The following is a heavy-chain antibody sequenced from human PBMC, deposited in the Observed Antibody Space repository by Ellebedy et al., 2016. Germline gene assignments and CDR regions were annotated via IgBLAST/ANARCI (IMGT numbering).Heavy chain of an antibody. J-gene: IGHJ6*02. D-gene: IGHD3-3*01. V-gene: IGHV3-7*01. CDR3: ARVNTIFGVVIQVYYGMDV. Sequence: GGSLRLSXAASGFPFSSYWKSWVRQAPGKGLEWVANIKEDGSEKYYLDSVRGRFTISRDNSANTLYLHMSSLRAEDTAVYYCARVNTIFGVVIQVYYGMDVWGQGTTVTVSS. CDR1: GFPFSSYW. CDR2: IKEDGSEK.